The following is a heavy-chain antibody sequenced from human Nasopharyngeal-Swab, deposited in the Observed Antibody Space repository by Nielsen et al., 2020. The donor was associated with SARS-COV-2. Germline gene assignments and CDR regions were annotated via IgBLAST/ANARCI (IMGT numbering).Heavy chain of an antibody. Sequence: ASVNVSCKASGYTFTNYALNWVRQAPAQGLEWMGWINTNTGNPTYAQGFTGRFVFSLHTSVSTAYLQISGLKSEDTAVYRCAREGDASVPGTLFDYWGQGTQVTVSS. CDR2: INTNTGNP. D-gene: IGHD6-19*01. J-gene: IGHJ4*02. V-gene: IGHV7-4-1*02. CDR1: GYTFTNYA. CDR3: AREGDASVPGTLFDY.